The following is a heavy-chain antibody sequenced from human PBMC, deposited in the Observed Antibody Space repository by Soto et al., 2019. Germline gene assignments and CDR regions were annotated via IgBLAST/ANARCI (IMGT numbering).Heavy chain of an antibody. CDR1: GFTFSSYW. CDR2: IKQDGSEK. J-gene: IGHJ4*02. Sequence: GGSLRLSCAAAGFTFSSYWMIWVLQAPGKGLEWVANIKQDGSEKYYVDSVKGRFTISRDNAKNSLYLQMNSLRAEDTAVYYCARDMGIITGTTGFDYWGQGTLVTRLL. D-gene: IGHD1-7*01. CDR3: ARDMGIITGTTGFDY. V-gene: IGHV3-7*01.